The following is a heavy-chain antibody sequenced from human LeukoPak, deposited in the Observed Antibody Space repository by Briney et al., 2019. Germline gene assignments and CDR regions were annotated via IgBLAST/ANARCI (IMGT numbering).Heavy chain of an antibody. Sequence: GASVKVSCKASGYTFTGYYMHWVRQAPGQGLEWMGRINPNSGGTNYAQRFQGRVTMTRDTSISTAYMELGRLRSDDTAVYYCARDNSSGWYYPPFDYWGQGTLVTVSS. CDR3: ARDNSSGWYYPPFDY. V-gene: IGHV1-2*02. CDR2: INPNSGGT. CDR1: GYTFTGYY. D-gene: IGHD6-19*01. J-gene: IGHJ4*02.